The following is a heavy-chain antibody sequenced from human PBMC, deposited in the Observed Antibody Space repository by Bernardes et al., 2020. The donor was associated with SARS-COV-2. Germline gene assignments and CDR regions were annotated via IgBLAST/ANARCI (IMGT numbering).Heavy chain of an antibody. CDR1: GFTFSNAW. J-gene: IGHJ4*02. CDR2: IKRKTDGGTT. Sequence: GSRRRSGAASGFTFSNAWMNWVRQAPGKGLEWVGHIKRKTDGGTTDYAAPVKGRFTISGDDSKNTMYLQMNSLKTEDTAVYYCTTGAEIYYDSSGFSYYFDFWGQGTLVTVSS. D-gene: IGHD3-22*01. CDR3: TTGAEIYYDSSGFSYYFDF. V-gene: IGHV3-15*07.